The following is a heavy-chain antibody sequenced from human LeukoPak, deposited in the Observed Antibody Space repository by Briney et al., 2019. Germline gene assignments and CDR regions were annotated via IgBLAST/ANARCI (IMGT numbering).Heavy chain of an antibody. J-gene: IGHJ4*02. CDR1: GGSLSSYY. V-gene: IGHV4-34*01. CDR2: INHIGTT. CDR3: ARGGATPMVFRY. D-gene: IGHD4/OR15-4a*01. Sequence: PSETLSLTCAVYGGSLSSYYWSWVRQPPGKGLERIGEINHIGTTHYNPSLKSRVAILVDTSKNQFSLIVSSVTAADTAVYYCARGGATPMVFRYWGQGNLVTVSS.